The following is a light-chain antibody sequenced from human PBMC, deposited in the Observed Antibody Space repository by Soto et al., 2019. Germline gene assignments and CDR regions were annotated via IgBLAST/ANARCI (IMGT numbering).Light chain of an antibody. CDR2: EVS. Sequence: QSALTQPASVSGSPGQSITISCTGTSSDAGGYNYVSWYQQHPGKAPKLMIYEVSNRPSGVSNRFSGSKSGNTASLTISGLQAEDEAEYYCSSYTSSSTVVFGGGTQLTVL. J-gene: IGLJ2*01. V-gene: IGLV2-14*01. CDR1: SSDAGGYNY. CDR3: SSYTSSSTVV.